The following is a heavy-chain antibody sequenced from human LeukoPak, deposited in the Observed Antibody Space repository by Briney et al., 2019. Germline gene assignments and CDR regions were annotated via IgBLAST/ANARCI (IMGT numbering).Heavy chain of an antibody. Sequence: SVKVSCKAYGGTFSSYAISWVRQPPGHGLEWMGGIIPIFGTANYAQKFQGRVTITTDECTSTAYMELSSLRSEDTAVYYCAIVGATTVAFDIWGQGTMVTVSS. CDR1: GGTFSSYA. V-gene: IGHV1-69*05. CDR3: AIVGATTVAFDI. D-gene: IGHD1-26*01. CDR2: IIPIFGTA. J-gene: IGHJ3*02.